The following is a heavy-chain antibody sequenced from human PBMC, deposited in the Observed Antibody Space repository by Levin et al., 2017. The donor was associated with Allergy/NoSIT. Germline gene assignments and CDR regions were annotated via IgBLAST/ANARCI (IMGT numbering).Heavy chain of an antibody. CDR1: GGSITSGGYY. Sequence: SQTLSLTCTVSGGSITSGGYYWSWIRQHPGKGLEWIGYIYYSGSTYYNPSLESRVTISVDTSKNQYSLKLSSMTAADTAVYYCARGGGNWNDYWGQGTLVTVSS. CDR2: IYYSGST. V-gene: IGHV4-31*03. D-gene: IGHD1-20*01. CDR3: ARGGGNWNDY. J-gene: IGHJ4*02.